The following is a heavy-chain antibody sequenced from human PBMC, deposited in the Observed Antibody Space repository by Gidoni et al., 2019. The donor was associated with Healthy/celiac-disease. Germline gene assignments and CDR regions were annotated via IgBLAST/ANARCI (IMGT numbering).Heavy chain of an antibody. D-gene: IGHD2-2*01. J-gene: IGHJ5*02. CDR1: GGTFSSNA. Sequence: QVQLVQSGAEVKKPGSSVKVSCKASGGTFSSNAISWVRQAPGQGLEWMGRIIPILGIANYAQKFQGSVTITADKSTSTAYMELSSLRSEDTAVYYCARGGSGDCSSTSCYASSNWFDPWGQGTLVTVSS. CDR2: IIPILGIA. V-gene: IGHV1-69*04. CDR3: ARGGSGDCSSTSCYASSNWFDP.